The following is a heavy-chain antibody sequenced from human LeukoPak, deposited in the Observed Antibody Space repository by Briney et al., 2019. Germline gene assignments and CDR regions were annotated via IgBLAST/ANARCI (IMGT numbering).Heavy chain of an antibody. Sequence: GGSLRLSCAASGFTFSTYAMNWVRQAPGKGLEWVSAISGSGGSTYYADSVKGRFTISGDNSKNTLYLQMNSLRAEDTAVYYCAKEPYYCSGGSCGANWFDPWGQGTLVTVSS. CDR1: GFTFSTYA. D-gene: IGHD2-15*01. CDR3: AKEPYYCSGGSCGANWFDP. V-gene: IGHV3-23*01. CDR2: ISGSGGST. J-gene: IGHJ5*02.